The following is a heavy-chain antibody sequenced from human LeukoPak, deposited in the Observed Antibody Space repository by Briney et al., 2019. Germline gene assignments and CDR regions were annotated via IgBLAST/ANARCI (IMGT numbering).Heavy chain of an antibody. CDR1: GFTFSSYA. V-gene: IGHV3-30*04. CDR2: ISYDGSNK. CDR3: AKDRCSNGIGCYYYYMEV. D-gene: IGHD2-8*01. J-gene: IGHJ6*03. Sequence: GGSLRLSCAASGFTFSSYAMHWVRQAPGKGLEWVAVISYDGSNKYYADSVKGRFTISRDNSKNTLYLQMNSLRAEDTAVYYCAKDRCSNGIGCYYYYMEVWGKGTTVTISS.